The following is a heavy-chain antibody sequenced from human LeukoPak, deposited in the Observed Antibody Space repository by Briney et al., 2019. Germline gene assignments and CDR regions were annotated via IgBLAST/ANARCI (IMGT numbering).Heavy chain of an antibody. D-gene: IGHD2/OR15-2a*01. CDR2: IKEDGSDK. V-gene: IGHV3-7*05. Sequence: GGSLRLSCAASGFTFSNYWMTWVRQAPGKGLEWVANIKEDGSDKSYVDSVKGRFTISRDNAKNSLYLQMNSLRAEDTAVYYCATVSTLAFDYWGRGTLVTVSS. CDR1: GFTFSNYW. J-gene: IGHJ4*02. CDR3: ATVSTLAFDY.